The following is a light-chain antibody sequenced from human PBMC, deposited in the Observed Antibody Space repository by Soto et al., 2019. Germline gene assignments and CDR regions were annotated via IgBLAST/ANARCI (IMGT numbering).Light chain of an antibody. CDR1: QSISNW. Sequence: DIQMTQSPSTLSASVGDRVTIACRASQSISNWLAWYQQRPGKAPKLLIYKASNLQSGVSSRFSGGGSGTEFTLTISSLQPDDFATYYCQQYKTYWTFGPGTKVDIK. V-gene: IGKV1-5*03. CDR2: KAS. CDR3: QQYKTYWT. J-gene: IGKJ1*01.